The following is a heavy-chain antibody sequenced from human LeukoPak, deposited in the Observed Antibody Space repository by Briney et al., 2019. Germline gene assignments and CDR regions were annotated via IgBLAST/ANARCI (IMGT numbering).Heavy chain of an antibody. J-gene: IGHJ3*02. V-gene: IGHV3-53*01. Sequence: GGSLRLSCAASGFTVSSNYMSWVRQAPGKGLEWVSVIYSGGSTYYADSVKGRFTISRDNAKNSLYLQMNSLRAEDTAVYYCARVPWGYSSGWYWDAFDIWGQGTMVTVSS. CDR3: ARVPWGYSSGWYWDAFDI. CDR1: GFTVSSNY. CDR2: IYSGGST. D-gene: IGHD6-19*01.